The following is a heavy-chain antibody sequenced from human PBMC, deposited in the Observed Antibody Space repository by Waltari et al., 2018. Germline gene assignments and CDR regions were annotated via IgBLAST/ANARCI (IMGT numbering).Heavy chain of an antibody. J-gene: IGHJ5*02. CDR3: ARGDWDCSSTSCYSNWFDP. V-gene: IGHV1-69*01. CDR1: GGTFSSYA. Sequence: QVQLVQSGAEVKKPGSSVKVSCKASGGTFSSYAISWVRQAPGQGLEWMGGIIPNFGTRNYAQKFQGRVTITADESTSTAYMELSSLRSEDTAVYYCARGDWDCSSTSCYSNWFDPWGQGTLVTVSS. D-gene: IGHD2-2*02. CDR2: IIPNFGTR.